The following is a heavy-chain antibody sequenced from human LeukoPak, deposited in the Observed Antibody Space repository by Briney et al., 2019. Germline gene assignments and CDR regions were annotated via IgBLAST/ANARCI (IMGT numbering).Heavy chain of an antibody. D-gene: IGHD6-19*01. V-gene: IGHV4-34*01. CDR3: AMGGIAVAC. CDR1: GGSFSGYY. Sequence: SETLSLTCAVYGGSFSGYYWSWIRQPPGKGLEWIGEINHSGSTNYNPSLKSRVTISVDTSKNQFSLKLSSVTAADAAVYYCAMGGIAVACWGQGTLVTVSS. J-gene: IGHJ4*02. CDR2: INHSGST.